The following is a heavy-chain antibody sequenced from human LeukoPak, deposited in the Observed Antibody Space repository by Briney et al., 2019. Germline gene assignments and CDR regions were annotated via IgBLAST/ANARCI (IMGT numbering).Heavy chain of an antibody. D-gene: IGHD2-21*01. Sequence: PGGSLRLSCAASGFTFSSYAMHWVRQAPGKGLEWVAVISYDGSNKYYADSVKGRFTISRDNPKNTLYLQMNSLRAEDTAVYYCARIADYWGQGTLVTVSS. CDR3: ARIADY. J-gene: IGHJ4*02. CDR2: ISYDGSNK. CDR1: GFTFSSYA. V-gene: IGHV3-30*04.